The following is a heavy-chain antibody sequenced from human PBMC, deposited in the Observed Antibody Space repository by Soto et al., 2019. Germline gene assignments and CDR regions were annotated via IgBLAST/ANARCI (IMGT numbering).Heavy chain of an antibody. D-gene: IGHD3-10*01. CDR1: GGSISSSNW. Sequence: ASETLSLTCAVSGGSISSSNWWSWVRQPPGKGLEWIGEIYHSGSTNYNPSLKSRVTISVDKSKNQFSLKLSSVTAADTAVYYCARVMRLLWFGELFYYYGMDVWGQGTTVTVSS. CDR2: IYHSGST. J-gene: IGHJ6*02. CDR3: ARVMRLLWFGELFYYYGMDV. V-gene: IGHV4-4*02.